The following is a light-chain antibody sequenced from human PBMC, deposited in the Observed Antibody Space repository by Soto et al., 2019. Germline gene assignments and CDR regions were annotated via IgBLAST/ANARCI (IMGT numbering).Light chain of an antibody. Sequence: GDRATLSCRASQSLRSTSLAWYQQKPGQAPRLLIYGASTRATGVPAKFSGSGSGTEFTLTISSLQTEDFGVYYCQQYDNRSPFTFGGGAK. J-gene: IGKJ4*01. V-gene: IGKV3-15*01. CDR3: QQYDNRSPFT. CDR2: GAS. CDR1: QSLRST.